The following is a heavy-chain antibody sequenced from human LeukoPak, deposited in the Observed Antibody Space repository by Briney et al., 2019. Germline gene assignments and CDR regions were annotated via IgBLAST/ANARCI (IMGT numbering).Heavy chain of an antibody. D-gene: IGHD2-15*01. Sequence: PGGSLRLSCAASGFTFSNYNMNWVRQAPGKGLEWVSSITSSSTYIYYADSVKGRFTISRDNAENSLYLQMNSLRAEDTAVYYCARDCSGGSCYDYWGQGTLVTVSS. CDR3: ARDCSGGSCYDY. CDR1: GFTFSNYN. J-gene: IGHJ4*02. CDR2: ITSSSTYI. V-gene: IGHV3-21*01.